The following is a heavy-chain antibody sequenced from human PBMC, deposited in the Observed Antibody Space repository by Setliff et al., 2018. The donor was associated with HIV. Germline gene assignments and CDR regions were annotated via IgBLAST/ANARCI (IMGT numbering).Heavy chain of an antibody. V-gene: IGHV4-34*01. J-gene: IGHJ4*02. CDR3: ARAAAGNTGPFDL. Sequence: SETLSLTCAVYGGSFSGYYWSWIRQPPGKGLEWIGEINHSGSTNYNPPLKSRVTISVDTSKNQFSLKLNSVTAADTAVYYCARAAAGNTGPFDLWGQGSPVTVSS. CDR2: INHSGST. D-gene: IGHD4-17*01. CDR1: GGSFSGYY.